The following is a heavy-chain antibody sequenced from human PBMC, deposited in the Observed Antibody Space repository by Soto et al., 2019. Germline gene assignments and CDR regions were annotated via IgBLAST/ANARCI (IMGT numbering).Heavy chain of an antibody. D-gene: IGHD2-15*01. Sequence: QVQLVESGGGVVQPGRSLRLSCAASGFTFSSYGMHWVRQAPGKGLEWVAVIWYDGSNKYYADSVKGRFTISRDNSKNTLYLQINSLRAEDTAVSYCARDHIVVVVAANNYYYGMDVWGQGTTVTVSS. CDR3: ARDHIVVVVAANNYYYGMDV. CDR2: IWYDGSNK. J-gene: IGHJ6*02. V-gene: IGHV3-33*01. CDR1: GFTFSSYG.